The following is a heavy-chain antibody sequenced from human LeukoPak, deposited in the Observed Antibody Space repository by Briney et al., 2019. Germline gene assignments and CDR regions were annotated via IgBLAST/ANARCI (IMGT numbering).Heavy chain of an antibody. D-gene: IGHD2-15*01. J-gene: IGHJ6*03. CDR1: GDSISYFY. V-gene: IGHV4-59*01. CDR3: ARTTEGYCRGRSCYSYYYYMDV. CDR2: IHYSGST. Sequence: SETLSLTCSVSGDSISYFYWSWIRQPPGKGLEWIGYIHYSGSTNYNPSLKSRVTMSVDTSKNQFSLKLSSVTAADTAVYYCARTTEGYCRGRSCYSYYYYMDVWGKGTTVTVSS.